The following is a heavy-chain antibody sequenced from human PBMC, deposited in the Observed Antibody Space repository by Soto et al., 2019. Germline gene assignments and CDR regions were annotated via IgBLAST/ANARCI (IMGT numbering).Heavy chain of an antibody. D-gene: IGHD3-10*01. CDR3: ASYGSGSYYDGKTDY. V-gene: IGHV1-69*12. CDR2: IIPIFGTA. Sequence: QVQLVQSGAEVKKPGSSVKVSCKASGGTFSSYAISWVRQAPGQGLEWMGGIIPIFGTANYAQKFQGRVTITADEYTSTGYMELSSLRSEDTAVYYCASYGSGSYYDGKTDYWGQGTLVTVSS. J-gene: IGHJ4*02. CDR1: GGTFSSYA.